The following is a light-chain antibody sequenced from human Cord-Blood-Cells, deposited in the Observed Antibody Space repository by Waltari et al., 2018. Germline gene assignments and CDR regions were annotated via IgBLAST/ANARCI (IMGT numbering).Light chain of an antibody. Sequence: DIQMTQSPSSLSASVGDRVTITCRASQSISSYLNWYQQKPGKAPKLLIYAASSLQSGVPSRFSGSGSGTDFTLTISSLPPEDFATYYCQQSYSTPFSFDHATNLEI. CDR1: QSISSY. J-gene: IGKJ2*03. CDR3: QQSYSTPFS. V-gene: IGKV1-39*01. CDR2: AAS.